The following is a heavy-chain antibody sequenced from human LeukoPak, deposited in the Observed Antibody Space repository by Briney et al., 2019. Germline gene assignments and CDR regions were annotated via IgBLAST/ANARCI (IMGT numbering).Heavy chain of an antibody. J-gene: IGHJ6*04. CDR2: IIPIFGTA. D-gene: IGHD2-2*01. CDR3: ARAHIVVPAATSRNYGMDV. Sequence: ASVKVSCKASGYTFTGYYMHWVRQAPGQGLEWMGGIIPIFGTANYAQKFQGRVTITADESTSTAYMELSSLRSEDTAVYYCARAHIVVPAATSRNYGMDVWGKGTTVTVSS. V-gene: IGHV1-69*13. CDR1: GYTFTGYY.